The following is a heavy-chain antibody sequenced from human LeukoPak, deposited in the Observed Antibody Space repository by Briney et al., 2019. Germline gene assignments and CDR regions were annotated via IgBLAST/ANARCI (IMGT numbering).Heavy chain of an antibody. J-gene: IGHJ5*02. Sequence: GGSLTLSCGASGFTVNSNYMAWVRQAPGKGLEWVAFIYGGGSTYYSESVRGRFTISRHNSNNTLYLQMGSLRPEDTGVYYCARDLCSCSGGECYEYKWFDPWGQGTLVTVSS. CDR2: IYGGGST. CDR1: GFTVNSNY. D-gene: IGHD2-21*01. V-gene: IGHV3-53*04. CDR3: ARDLCSCSGGECYEYKWFDP.